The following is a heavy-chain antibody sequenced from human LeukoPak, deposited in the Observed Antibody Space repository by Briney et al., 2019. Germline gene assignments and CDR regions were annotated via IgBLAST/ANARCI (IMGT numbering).Heavy chain of an antibody. CDR3: ARDSLWFGTTGFDP. CDR1: GFTFSSYG. Sequence: GGSLRLSCAASGFTFSSYGMHWVRQAPGKGLAWVAVIWYDGSNKYYADSVKGRFTISRDNSKNTLYLQMNSLRAEDTAVYYCARDSLWFGTTGFDPWGQGTLVTVSS. D-gene: IGHD3-10*01. J-gene: IGHJ5*02. V-gene: IGHV3-33*01. CDR2: IWYDGSNK.